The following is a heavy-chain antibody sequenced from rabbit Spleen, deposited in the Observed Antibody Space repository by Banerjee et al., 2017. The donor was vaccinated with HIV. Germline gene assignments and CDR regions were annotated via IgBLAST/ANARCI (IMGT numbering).Heavy chain of an antibody. CDR3: ARDGAGGSYFDL. CDR1: GFTLSSYY. J-gene: IGHJ4*01. CDR2: IDPVFGIT. Sequence: ESGGGLVQPGGSLKLSCKASGFTLSSYYMNWVRQAPGKGLEWIGYIDPVFGITYYANWVNGRFSISRENAQNTVFLQMTSLTAADTATYFCARDGAGGSYFDLWGPGTLVTVS. D-gene: IGHD8-1*01. V-gene: IGHV1S7*01.